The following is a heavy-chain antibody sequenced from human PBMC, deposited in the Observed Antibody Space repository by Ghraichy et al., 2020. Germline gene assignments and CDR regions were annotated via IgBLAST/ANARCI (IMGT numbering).Heavy chain of an antibody. D-gene: IGHD6-13*01. V-gene: IGHV4-39*01. CDR3: ARVGARAAAGVIDY. Sequence: SETLSLTCTVSGGSIGSSGYYWGWIRQPPGKGLEWIGSLYYGASSYYNPSLKSRVTIPMYTPNNQFSLKLSSVTATDTAIYYCARVGARAAAGVIDYWGQGALVTVSS. CDR1: GGSIGSSGYY. J-gene: IGHJ4*02. CDR2: LYYGASS.